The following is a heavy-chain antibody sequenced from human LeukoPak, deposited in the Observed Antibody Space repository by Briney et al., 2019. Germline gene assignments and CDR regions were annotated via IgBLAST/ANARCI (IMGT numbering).Heavy chain of an antibody. J-gene: IGHJ4*02. V-gene: IGHV4-59*01. CDR3: ARFSSSGHLFDY. CDR1: GGSISSYY. D-gene: IGHD6-19*01. Sequence: SETLSLTCTVSGGSISSYYWSWIRQPPGKGLEWIGYIYYSGSTNYNPSLKSRVTISVDTSKNQFSLKLSSVTAADTAVYYCARFSSSGHLFDYWGQGTLVTVSS. CDR2: IYYSGST.